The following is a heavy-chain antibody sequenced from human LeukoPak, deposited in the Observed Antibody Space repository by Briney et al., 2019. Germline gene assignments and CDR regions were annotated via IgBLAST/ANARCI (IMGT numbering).Heavy chain of an antibody. D-gene: IGHD3-22*01. V-gene: IGHV3-53*01. CDR1: GFTVSGNY. CDR3: AGTHYFDSSGYYYSGGFFDC. CDR2: IYSDDST. J-gene: IGHJ4*02. Sequence: GGSLRLSCAASGFTVSGNYMNWVRQAPGKGLEWVSLIYSDDSTYYADSVKGRFTVSRDNSKSTLHLQMNSLTAEDTAVYYCAGTHYFDSSGYYYSGGFFDCWGQGTLVTVSS.